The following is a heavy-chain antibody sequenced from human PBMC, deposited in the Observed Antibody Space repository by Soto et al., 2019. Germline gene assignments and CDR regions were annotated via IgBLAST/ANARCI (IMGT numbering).Heavy chain of an antibody. D-gene: IGHD3-10*01. J-gene: IGHJ2*01. CDR1: GFTFDDYA. CDR2: ISWNSGSI. V-gene: IGHV3-9*01. CDR3: AKDVGFGELFWYFDL. Sequence: PGGSLRLSCAASGFTFDDYAMHWVRQAPGKGLEWVSGISWNSGSIGYADSVKGRFTISRDNAKNSLYLQMNSLRAEDTALYYCAKDVGFGELFWYFDLWGRGTLVTVSS.